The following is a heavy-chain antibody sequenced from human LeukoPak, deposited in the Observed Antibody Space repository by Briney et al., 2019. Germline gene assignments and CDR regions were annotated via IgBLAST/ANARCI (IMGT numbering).Heavy chain of an antibody. J-gene: IGHJ4*02. V-gene: IGHV3-30*02. CDR3: AKDLGSYFDY. CDR2: IRYDGSNK. D-gene: IGHD3-16*01. Sequence: GGSLRLSCAASGFTFSSYGMHWVRQAPGKGLEWVAFIRYDGSNKYYADSVKGRFTISRDNSKNTLYLQMNSLRAEDTAVYYRAKDLGSYFDYWGQGTLVTVSS. CDR1: GFTFSSYG.